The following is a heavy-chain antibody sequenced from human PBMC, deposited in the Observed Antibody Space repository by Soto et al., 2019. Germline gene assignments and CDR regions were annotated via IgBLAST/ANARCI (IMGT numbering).Heavy chain of an antibody. J-gene: IGHJ5*02. CDR3: ARRGGYSSPLIGFDP. CDR1: GGTFSSYT. Sequence: ASVKVSCKASGGTFSSYTINWVRQATGQGLEWMGWMNPNSGNTGYAQKFQGRVTMTRNTSISTAYMELSSLRSEDTAVYYCARRGGYSSPLIGFDPWGQGTLVTVSS. V-gene: IGHV1-8*01. CDR2: MNPNSGNT. D-gene: IGHD3-22*01.